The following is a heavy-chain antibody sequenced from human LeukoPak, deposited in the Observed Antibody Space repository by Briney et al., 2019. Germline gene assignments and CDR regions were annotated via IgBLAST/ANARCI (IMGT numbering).Heavy chain of an antibody. D-gene: IGHD2-15*01. CDR3: ARVSGYCNGHCYDY. Sequence: ASVKVSCKASGYTFTGYYIHWVRQAPGQGLEWMGWINPNSGGTDYAQKFQGRVTMTRDTSISPAYMELSRLRSDDTAVYYCARVSGYCNGHCYDYWGQGTLVTVSS. CDR2: INPNSGGT. CDR1: GYTFTGYY. J-gene: IGHJ4*02. V-gene: IGHV1-2*02.